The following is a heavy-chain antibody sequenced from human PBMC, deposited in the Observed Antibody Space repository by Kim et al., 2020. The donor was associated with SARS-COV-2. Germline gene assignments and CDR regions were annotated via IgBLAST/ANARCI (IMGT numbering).Heavy chain of an antibody. D-gene: IGHD3-16*01. J-gene: IGHJ6*02. CDR2: ISSSSSYI. Sequence: GGSLRLSCAASGFTFSSYSMNWVRQAPGKGLEWVSSISSSSSYIYYADSVKGRFTISRDNAKNSLYLQMNSLRAEDTAVYYCARDRPPGGVTIYGGYYYGMDVWGQGTTVTVSS. V-gene: IGHV3-21*01. CDR1: GFTFSSYS. CDR3: ARDRPPGGVTIYGGYYYGMDV.